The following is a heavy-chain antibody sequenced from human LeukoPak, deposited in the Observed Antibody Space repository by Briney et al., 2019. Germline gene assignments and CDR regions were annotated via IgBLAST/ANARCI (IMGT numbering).Heavy chain of an antibody. J-gene: IGHJ4*02. CDR3: ARLGRDYDILTGYYHPPL. CDR1: SGFISSSSYY. CDR2: INYSGST. V-gene: IGHV4-39*06. Sequence: SQTLSLTSTVSSGFISSSSYYCGWIRQPPGKGLEWTGRINYSGSTYYNPSLKSLVTISVDTSKNPFTLKLSSVTGADTAVYYCARLGRDYDILTGYYHPPLWGQGTLVTVSS. D-gene: IGHD3-9*01.